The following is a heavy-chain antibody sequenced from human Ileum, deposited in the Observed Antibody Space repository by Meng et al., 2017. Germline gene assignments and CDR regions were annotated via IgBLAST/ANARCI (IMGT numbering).Heavy chain of an antibody. V-gene: IGHV1-18*04. D-gene: IGHD3-10*01. CDR3: ARDAKGTEEYFDL. CDR1: GYTVTRYS. CDR2: SSGDNVHT. J-gene: IGHJ2*01. Sequence: ALVGLSGAGVKKPEASVTVSCNGSGYTVTRYSIDWVRQAPGQGLEWMAWSSGDNVHTNHVKTLQGRVTMTTDTSTSTAYKELRSLRSDDTAVYYFARDAKGTEEYFDLWGRGTLVTVSS.